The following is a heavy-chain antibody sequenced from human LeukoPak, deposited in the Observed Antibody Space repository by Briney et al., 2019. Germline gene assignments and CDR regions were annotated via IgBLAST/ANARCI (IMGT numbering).Heavy chain of an antibody. CDR1: GGSISSYY. Sequence: SETLSLTCTVSGGSISSYYWSWIRQPAGKGLEWIGRIYTSGSTNYNPSLKGRVTMSVDTSKNQFSLKLSSVTAADTAVYYCARDSSSPVATDWYFDLWGRGTLVTVSS. CDR3: ARDSSSPVATDWYFDL. CDR2: IYTSGST. J-gene: IGHJ2*01. D-gene: IGHD2-21*02. V-gene: IGHV4-4*07.